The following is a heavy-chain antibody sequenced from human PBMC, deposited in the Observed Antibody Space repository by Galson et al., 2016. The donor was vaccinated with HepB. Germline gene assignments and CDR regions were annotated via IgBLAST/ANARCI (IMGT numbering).Heavy chain of an antibody. CDR2: IHHSGGT. D-gene: IGHD6-13*01. CDR1: GYSISSGYY. Sequence: SETLSLTCTVSGYSISSGYYWGWIRKPPGKGLEWIASIHHSGGTYYYPSLKRRVTISVDTSKNELPLKLTSVTAADTAVYYCVRVDPYNSSGGDFAHWGQGTLVTVS. J-gene: IGHJ4*02. CDR3: VRVDPYNSSGGDFAH. V-gene: IGHV4-38-2*02.